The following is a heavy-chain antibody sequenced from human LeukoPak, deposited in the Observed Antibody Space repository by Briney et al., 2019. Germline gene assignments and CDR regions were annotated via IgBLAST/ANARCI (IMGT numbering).Heavy chain of an antibody. V-gene: IGHV1-69*13. J-gene: IGHJ4*02. D-gene: IGHD2-15*01. CDR1: GGTFSNYA. CDR3: ARDVGGLTPYYFDY. CDR2: IIPIFGTA. Sequence: SVTVSYKASGGTFSNYAIRWVRQAAGQGREWMGGIIPIFGTANYAQKFQGRVTITADESTSTAYMELSSLRSDDTAVYYCARDVGGLTPYYFDYWGQGTLVTVSS.